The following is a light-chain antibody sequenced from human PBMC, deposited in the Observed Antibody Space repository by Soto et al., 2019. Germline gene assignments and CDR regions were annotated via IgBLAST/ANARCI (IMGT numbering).Light chain of an antibody. J-gene: IGKJ1*01. CDR3: QQSKSSLRT. Sequence: DIQMTQSPSTLSASVGDRVTITCRASHTISSWLAWYQQKPGKAPKLLIYAASTLESGVSSRFSGRGSGTEFNLTIYSLQPEYCATYYCQQSKSSLRTLGQGTKVEIK. CDR1: HTISSW. CDR2: AAS. V-gene: IGKV1-5*01.